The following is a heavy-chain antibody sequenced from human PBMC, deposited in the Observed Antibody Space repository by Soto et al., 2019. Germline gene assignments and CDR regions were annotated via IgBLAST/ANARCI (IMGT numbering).Heavy chain of an antibody. J-gene: IGHJ4*02. Sequence: GGSVRLSCAASGFAFGSYAMHWVRHAPGKGLEWVSAVTSGGTTYYADSMGGRFTISIDNSKNTLYLQMISLRAEVTAVYYFATELRYLEWFTRPDYWGQGTLVTVSS. D-gene: IGHD3-3*01. CDR2: VTSGGTT. CDR1: GFAFGSYA. V-gene: IGHV3-23*01. CDR3: ATELRYLEWFTRPDY.